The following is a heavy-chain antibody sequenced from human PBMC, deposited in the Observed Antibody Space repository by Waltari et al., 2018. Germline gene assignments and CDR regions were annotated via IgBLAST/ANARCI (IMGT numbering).Heavy chain of an antibody. CDR2: IYYSGST. CDR1: GGSISSSSYY. CDR3: ARHSQWLVLYYFDY. V-gene: IGHV4-39*01. J-gene: IGHJ4*02. Sequence: QLQLQESGPGLVQPSETLSLTCTVSGGSISSSSYYWGWIRQPPGKGLEWIGSIYYSGSTYYNPSLKSRVTISVDTSKNQFSLKLSSVTAADTAVYYCARHSQWLVLYYFDYWGQGTLVTVSS. D-gene: IGHD6-19*01.